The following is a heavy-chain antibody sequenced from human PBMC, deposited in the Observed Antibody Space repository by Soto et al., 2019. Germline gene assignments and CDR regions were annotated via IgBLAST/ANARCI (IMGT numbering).Heavy chain of an antibody. CDR2: VSGGGDIT. V-gene: IGHV3-23*01. Sequence: GGSLRLSCAASGFGFTFSTSAMSWVRQAPGKGLEWVSAVSGGGDITNYADSVKGRFTTSRENSKNTVYLQMNSLRAEDTALYYCAKWFGRAWQYFDYWGQGILVTVSS. CDR1: GFGFTFSTSA. D-gene: IGHD3-16*01. CDR3: AKWFGRAWQYFDY. J-gene: IGHJ4*02.